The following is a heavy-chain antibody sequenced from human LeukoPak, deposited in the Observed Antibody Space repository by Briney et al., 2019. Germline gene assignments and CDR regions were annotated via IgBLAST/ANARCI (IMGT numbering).Heavy chain of an antibody. CDR3: VKADRSDWYFGY. V-gene: IGHV1-2*02. CDR2: INPHSDGT. J-gene: IGHJ4*02. D-gene: IGHD3-22*01. CDR1: GYTFTGYY. Sequence: GASVKVSCKASGYTFTGYYMHWVRQAPGQGLEWMGWINPHSDGTNYAQKFQGRVTLTRDTSITTAYMELGGLRNDDTAVYYCVKADRSDWYFGYWGQGTLVTVSS.